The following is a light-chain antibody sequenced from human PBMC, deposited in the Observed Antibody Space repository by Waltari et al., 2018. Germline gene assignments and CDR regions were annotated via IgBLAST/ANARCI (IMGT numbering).Light chain of an antibody. CDR3: SSYAGGSWV. CDR1: SRDIGTYNL. V-gene: IGLV2-23*02. Sequence: QSALTQPASVSGSPGQSINISCTGTSRDIGTYNLVSWCQQYPGKVPKLIIYEVSKRPSGVSNHFSGSKSGNTASLTISGLQAEDEAHYYCSSYAGGSWVFGRGTKVTVL. CDR2: EVS. J-gene: IGLJ3*02.